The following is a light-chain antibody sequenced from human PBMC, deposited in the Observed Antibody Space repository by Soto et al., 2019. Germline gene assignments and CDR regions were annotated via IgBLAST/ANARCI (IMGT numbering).Light chain of an antibody. V-gene: IGKV3-20*01. CDR2: GAY. CDR1: QSVTSTY. Sequence: EIVLTQSPGTLSLSPGERATLSCRASQSVTSTYLGWYQQKPGQAPSLLIYGAYSRATGIPDRFSGSGSGPDFTLTISGLEPEDFAVYYCQQYVSPPITFGQGTRLEIK. CDR3: QQYVSPPIT. J-gene: IGKJ5*01.